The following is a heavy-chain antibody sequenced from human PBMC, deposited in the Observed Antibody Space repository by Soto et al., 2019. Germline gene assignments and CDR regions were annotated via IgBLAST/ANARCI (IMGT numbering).Heavy chain of an antibody. V-gene: IGHV1-69*02. CDR1: GGTFSSYT. CDR2: IIPILGIA. J-gene: IGHJ5*02. D-gene: IGHD1-20*01. Sequence: SVKVSCKASGGTFSSYTISLVRQAPGQGLEWMGRIIPILGIANYAQKFQGRVTMTEDTSTDTAYMELSSLRSEDTAVYYCATGYNWNPNWFDPWGQGTLVTVSS. CDR3: ATGYNWNPNWFDP.